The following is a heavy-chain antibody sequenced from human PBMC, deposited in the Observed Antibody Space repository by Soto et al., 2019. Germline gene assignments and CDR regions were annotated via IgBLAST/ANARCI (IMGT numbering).Heavy chain of an antibody. CDR3: AGVVVPAAMGY. CDR2: IYHSGST. V-gene: IGHV4-38-2*01. D-gene: IGHD2-2*01. Sequence: SETLCLTCAVSGYSIISGYYWGWIRQPPGKGLEWIGSIYHSGSTYYNPSLKSRVTISVDTSKNQFSLKLSSVTAADTAVYYCAGVVVPAAMGYWGQGTLVTVSS. J-gene: IGHJ4*02. CDR1: GYSIISGYY.